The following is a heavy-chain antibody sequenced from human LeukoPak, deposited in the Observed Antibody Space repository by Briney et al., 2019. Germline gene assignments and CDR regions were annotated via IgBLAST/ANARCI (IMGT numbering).Heavy chain of an antibody. CDR2: IYTSGST. D-gene: IGHD7-27*01. CDR1: GGSISSGSYY. CDR3: ARDALLGAEDY. Sequence: TSETLSLTCTVSGGSISSGSYYWSWIRQPAGKGLEWIGRIYTSGSTNYNPSLKSRVTISVDTSKNQFSLKLSSVTAADTAVYYCARDALLGAEDYWGQGILVTVSS. J-gene: IGHJ4*02. V-gene: IGHV4-61*02.